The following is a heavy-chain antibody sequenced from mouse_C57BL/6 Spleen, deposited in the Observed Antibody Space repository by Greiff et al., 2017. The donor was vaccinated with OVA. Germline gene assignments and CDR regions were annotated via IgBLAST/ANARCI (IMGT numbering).Heavy chain of an antibody. CDR2: FYPGSGSI. D-gene: IGHD1-1*01. V-gene: IGHV1-62-2*01. CDR1: GYTFTEYT. J-gene: IGHJ1*03. Sequence: QVQLQQSGAELVKPGASVKLSCKASGYTFTEYTIHWVKQRSGQGLEWIGWFYPGSGSIKYNEKFKDKATLTADKSSSTVYMELSRLTSEDSAVYFCARHDDPRYYGSSYGYFDVWGTGTTVTVSS. CDR3: ARHDDPRYYGSSYGYFDV.